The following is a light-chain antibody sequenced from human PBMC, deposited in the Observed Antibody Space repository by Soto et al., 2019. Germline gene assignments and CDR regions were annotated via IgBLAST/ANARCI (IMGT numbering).Light chain of an antibody. CDR1: QDISNY. J-gene: IGKJ4*01. Sequence: DIQMTQSPSSLSASVGDRVTISCQASQDISNYLNWYQQKPGKAPKLLIYDASNLETGVPSRFSGSGSGTDFTFTISSLQFGDIATYYCQQYDYLPLTFGGGTKVDIK. CDR2: DAS. CDR3: QQYDYLPLT. V-gene: IGKV1-33*01.